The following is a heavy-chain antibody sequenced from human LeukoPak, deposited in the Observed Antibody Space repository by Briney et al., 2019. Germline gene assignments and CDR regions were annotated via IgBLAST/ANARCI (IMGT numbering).Heavy chain of an antibody. Sequence: GASVKVSCKASGYTSTSYDINWVRQATGQGLEWMGWMNPNSGNTGYAQKFQGRVTMTRNTSISTAYMELSSLRSEDTAVYYCARGPANPSITIFGVVIPRGPYYFDYWGQGTLVTVSS. CDR3: ARGPANPSITIFGVVIPRGPYYFDY. V-gene: IGHV1-8*01. D-gene: IGHD3-3*01. CDR2: MNPNSGNT. J-gene: IGHJ4*02. CDR1: GYTSTSYD.